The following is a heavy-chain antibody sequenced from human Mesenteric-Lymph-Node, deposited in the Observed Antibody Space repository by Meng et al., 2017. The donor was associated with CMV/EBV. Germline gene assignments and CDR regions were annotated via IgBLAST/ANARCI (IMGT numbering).Heavy chain of an antibody. CDR3: ARAPNDYDFWSGSWLPQYYYYYYGMDV. Sequence: GESLKISCKGSGYSFTSYWIGWVRQMPGKGLEWMGIIYPGDSDTRYSPSFQGQVTISADKSISTAYLQWSSLKASDTAMYYCARAPNDYDFWSGSWLPQYYYYYYGMDVWGQGTTVTVSS. CDR1: GYSFTSYW. CDR2: IYPGDSDT. V-gene: IGHV5-51*01. D-gene: IGHD3-3*01. J-gene: IGHJ6*02.